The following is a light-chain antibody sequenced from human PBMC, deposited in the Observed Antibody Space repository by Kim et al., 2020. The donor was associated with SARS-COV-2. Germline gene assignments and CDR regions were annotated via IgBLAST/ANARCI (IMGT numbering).Light chain of an antibody. V-gene: IGKV3-15*01. CDR2: GAF. J-gene: IGKJ4*02. CDR3: QQYNNWPPVT. Sequence: EIVMTQSPATLSVSPGERATLSCRASQSVSSSLAWYQQKPGQAPRLLIYGAFTRATGIPARFSGSGSGTEFTLTISSLQSEDFAVYYCQQYNNWPPVTFGGGTKVDIK. CDR1: QSVSSS.